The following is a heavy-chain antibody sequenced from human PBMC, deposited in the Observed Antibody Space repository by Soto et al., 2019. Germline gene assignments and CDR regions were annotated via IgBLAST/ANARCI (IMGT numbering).Heavy chain of an antibody. CDR3: ARGSPFEDIVLMVGNWFDP. D-gene: IGHD2-8*01. V-gene: IGHV4-31*03. CDR2: IYYSGST. CDR1: GGSISSGGYY. J-gene: IGHJ5*02. Sequence: SETLSLTCTVSGGSISSGGYYWSWIRQHPGKGLEWIGYIYYSGSTYYNPSLKSRVTISVDTSKNQFSLKLSSVTAADTAVYYCARGSPFEDIVLMVGNWFDPWGQGTLVTVSS.